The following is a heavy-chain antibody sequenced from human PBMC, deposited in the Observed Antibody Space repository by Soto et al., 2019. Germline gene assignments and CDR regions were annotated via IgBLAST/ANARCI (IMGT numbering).Heavy chain of an antibody. CDR3: ARDRPPDY. Sequence: ASVTVSCKASGYTFTSYGISWVRQAPGQGLEWMGWINPNTGGTNYAQKFQGRVTMTRDTSISTAYMELSRLTSDDTAVYYCARDRPPDYWGQGTLVTVSS. CDR2: INPNTGGT. CDR1: GYTFTSYG. V-gene: IGHV1-2*02. D-gene: IGHD6-6*01. J-gene: IGHJ4*02.